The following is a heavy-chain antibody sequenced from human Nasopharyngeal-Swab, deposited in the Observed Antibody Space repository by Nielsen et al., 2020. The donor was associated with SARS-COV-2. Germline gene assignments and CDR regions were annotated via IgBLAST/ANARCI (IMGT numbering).Heavy chain of an antibody. D-gene: IGHD2-15*01. J-gene: IGHJ6*03. CDR1: GDSVSSNSAA. CDR3: AREGRYCSGGNCKDYYYYYMDV. CDR2: TYYRSKWYN. Sequence: SQTLSLTCAISGDSVSSNSAAWNWIRQSPSRGLEWLGRTYYRSKWYNDYAVSVKSRITINPDTSKNQFSLQLNSVTPEDTAVYYCAREGRYCSGGNCKDYYYYYMDVWGKGTTVTVS. V-gene: IGHV6-1*01.